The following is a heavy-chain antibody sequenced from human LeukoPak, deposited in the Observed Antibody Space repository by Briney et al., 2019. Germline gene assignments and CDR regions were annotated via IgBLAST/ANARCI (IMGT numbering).Heavy chain of an antibody. V-gene: IGHV3-74*01. J-gene: IGHJ5*02. CDR3: ARLGRGDYSNWFDP. CDR1: GFTFSSYW. Sequence: GGSLRLSCAASGFTFSSYWMYWVRQAPGKGLVWVSHINSDGSNTNSADSVRGRFTISRDNAKNTLYLQMDSLRAEDTAVYYCARLGRGDYSNWFDPWGQGTLVTVSS. D-gene: IGHD4-11*01. CDR2: INSDGSNT.